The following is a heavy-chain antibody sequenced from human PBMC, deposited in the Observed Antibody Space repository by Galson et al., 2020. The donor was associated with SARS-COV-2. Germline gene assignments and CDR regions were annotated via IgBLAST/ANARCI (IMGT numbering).Heavy chain of an antibody. CDR1: GYTFTSYG. V-gene: IGHV1-18*01. CDR2: ISAYNGNT. CDR3: ARDTYYDFWSGYSEIYYYYMDV. Sequence: SVKVSCKASGYTFTSYGISWVRQAPGQGLEWMGWISAYNGNTNYAQKLQGRVTMTTDTSTSTAYMELRSLRSDDTAVYYCARDTYYDFWSGYSEIYYYYMDVWGKGTTVTVSS. D-gene: IGHD3-3*01. J-gene: IGHJ6*03.